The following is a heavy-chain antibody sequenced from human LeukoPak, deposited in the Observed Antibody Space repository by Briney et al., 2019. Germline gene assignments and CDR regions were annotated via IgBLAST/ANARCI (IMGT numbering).Heavy chain of an antibody. CDR1: GFTFSSYG. D-gene: IGHD6-19*01. J-gene: IGHJ4*02. Sequence: GGSLRLSCAASGFTFSSYGMHWVRQAPGKGLEWVAVISYDGSNKYYADSVKGRFTISRDNSKNTLYLQMNSLRAEDTAVYYCARSSADTRGIDYWGQGTLVAVSS. CDR2: ISYDGSNK. CDR3: ARSSADTRGIDY. V-gene: IGHV3-30*03.